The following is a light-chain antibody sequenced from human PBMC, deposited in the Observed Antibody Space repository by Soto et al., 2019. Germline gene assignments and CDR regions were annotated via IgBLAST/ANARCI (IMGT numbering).Light chain of an antibody. V-gene: IGKV1-39*01. J-gene: IGKJ4*01. CDR2: AAS. CDR3: QQSYSTRLT. Sequence: DIQMTQSPSSLSASVGDRVTITCRASQSISSYLNWYQQKPGKAPKLLIYAASSLQSGVPSRFSGSGSGTDFTLTISSLRPEDFATYYCQQSYSTRLTFGGGTKVDIK. CDR1: QSISSY.